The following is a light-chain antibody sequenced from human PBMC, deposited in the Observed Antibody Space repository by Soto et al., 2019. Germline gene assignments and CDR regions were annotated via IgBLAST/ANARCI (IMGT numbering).Light chain of an antibody. J-gene: IGKJ1*01. CDR3: QQYSSSPAT. CDR2: DVS. Sequence: ETVLTQSPATLSVSPGERATLSCRASETVSTNLAWYQQKPGQAPRLLIYDVSTGATGIPARFSGRGSGTEFTLSISRLEPEDFAVYYCQQYSSSPATFGQGTKVDI. V-gene: IGKV3-15*01. CDR1: ETVSTN.